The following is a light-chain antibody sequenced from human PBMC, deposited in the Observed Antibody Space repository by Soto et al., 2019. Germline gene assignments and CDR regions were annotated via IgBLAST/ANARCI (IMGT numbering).Light chain of an antibody. CDR2: EGS. Sequence: QSALTQPASVSGSPGQSITISCTGTSSDAGSYNLVSWYQQHPGKAPKLMIYEGSKRPSGVSNRFSGSKSGNTASLTISGLQAEDEADYYCCSYAGSSTPYVVFGGGTKLTVL. V-gene: IGLV2-23*01. CDR3: CSYAGSSTPYVV. J-gene: IGLJ2*01. CDR1: SSDAGSYNL.